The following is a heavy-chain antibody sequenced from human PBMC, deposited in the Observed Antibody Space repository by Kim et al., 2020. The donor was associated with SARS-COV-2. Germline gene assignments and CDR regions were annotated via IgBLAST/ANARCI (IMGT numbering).Heavy chain of an antibody. CDR2: IYYSGST. D-gene: IGHD6-19*01. CDR3: ARNRARAVAGAYNWFDP. Sequence: SETLSLTCTVSGGSISSSSYYWGWIRQPPGKGLEWIGSIYYSGSTYYNPSLKSRVTISVDTSKNQFSLKLSSVTAADTAVYYCARNRARAVAGAYNWFDPWGQGTLVTVSS. V-gene: IGHV4-39*01. CDR1: GGSISSSSYY. J-gene: IGHJ5*02.